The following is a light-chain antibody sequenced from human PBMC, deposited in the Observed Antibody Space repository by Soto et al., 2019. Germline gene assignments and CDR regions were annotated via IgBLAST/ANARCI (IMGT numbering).Light chain of an antibody. Sequence: QSALAQPASVSGSPGQSITISCTGSSSDVGGYRYVSWFQQHPGKAPKVIIYEVSNRPSGVSNRFSGSKSDNTASLTISGLQAEHEADYYCNSYSSTGTPHFFGTGTKVTVL. CDR1: SSDVGGYRY. CDR3: NSYSSTGTPHF. J-gene: IGLJ1*01. V-gene: IGLV2-14*01. CDR2: EVS.